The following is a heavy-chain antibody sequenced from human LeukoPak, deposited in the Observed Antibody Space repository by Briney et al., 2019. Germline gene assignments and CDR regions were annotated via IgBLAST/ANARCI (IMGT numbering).Heavy chain of an antibody. V-gene: IGHV3-48*04. CDR2: VSSSSRTI. J-gene: IGHJ4*02. D-gene: IGHD4-23*01. CDR3: ARDLGLYDYGGNIDF. CDR1: GFTFNTYS. Sequence: PGGSLRLSCTASGFTFNTYSMNWVRQAPGKGLEWVSYVSSSSRTIYYADSVKGRFTISRDNAKNSLYLQMNSLRAEDTAVYYCARDLGLYDYGGNIDFWGQGNLVTVSS.